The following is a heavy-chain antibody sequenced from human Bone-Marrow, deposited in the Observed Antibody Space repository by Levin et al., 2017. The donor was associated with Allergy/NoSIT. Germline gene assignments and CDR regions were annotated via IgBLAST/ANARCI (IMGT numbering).Heavy chain of an antibody. CDR3: ARGSTSLHH. D-gene: IGHD1-26*01. CDR2: INSGNSET. Sequence: GASVKVSCKASGYTFTSYAMHWVRQAPGQRPEWMGWINSGNSETKYSPKFQGRVTFLRDTSASTVYMELSRLRSEDTAIYYCARGSTSLHHWGQGTLVTVSA. V-gene: IGHV1-3*01. J-gene: IGHJ1*01. CDR1: GYTFTSYA.